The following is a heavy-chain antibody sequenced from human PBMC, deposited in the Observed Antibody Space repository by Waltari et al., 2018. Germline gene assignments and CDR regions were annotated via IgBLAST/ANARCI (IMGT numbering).Heavy chain of an antibody. Sequence: QVQLQQWGAGLLKPSETLSLTCAVYGGSFSGYYWSWIRQPPGKGLEWIGEINHSGSTNYNPSRKSRVTIAVDTSKNQFSLKLSSVTAADTAVYYCARAPYYYDSSGYYPFDYWGQGTLVTVSS. CDR2: INHSGST. V-gene: IGHV4-34*01. D-gene: IGHD3-22*01. CDR3: ARAPYYYDSSGYYPFDY. J-gene: IGHJ4*02. CDR1: GGSFSGYY.